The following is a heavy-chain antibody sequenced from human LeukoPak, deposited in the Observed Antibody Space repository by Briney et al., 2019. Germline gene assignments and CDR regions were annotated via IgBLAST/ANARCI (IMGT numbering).Heavy chain of an antibody. Sequence: PGGSLRLSCAASGFTFSSYWMHWVRQAPGKGLVWVSRIDTDGSSTSYADSVKGRFTVSRDNAKNTLYLQMNSLRAEDTAVYYCARVGGSSDFEYWGQGTLVTVSS. CDR1: GFTFSSYW. D-gene: IGHD3-10*01. CDR3: ARVGGSSDFEY. V-gene: IGHV3-74*01. CDR2: IDTDGSST. J-gene: IGHJ4*02.